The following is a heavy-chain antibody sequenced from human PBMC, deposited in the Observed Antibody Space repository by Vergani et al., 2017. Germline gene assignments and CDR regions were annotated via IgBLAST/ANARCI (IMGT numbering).Heavy chain of an antibody. CDR2: IKSKTDGGTT. V-gene: IGHV3-15*01. CDR1: GFTFSNAW. CDR3: TTDAVYTAMVRDLYYYYGMDV. Sequence: EVQLVESGGGLVKPGGSLRLSCAASGFTFSNAWMSWVRQAPGKGLEWVGRIKSKTDGGTTDYAAPVKGRFTISRDDSKNTLYLQMNSLKTEDTAVYYCTTDAVYTAMVRDLYYYYGMDVWGQGTTVTVSS. D-gene: IGHD5-18*01. J-gene: IGHJ6*02.